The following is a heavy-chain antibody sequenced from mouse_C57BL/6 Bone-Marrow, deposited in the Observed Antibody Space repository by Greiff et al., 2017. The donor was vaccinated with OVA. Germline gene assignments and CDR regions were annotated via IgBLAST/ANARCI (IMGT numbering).Heavy chain of an antibody. J-gene: IGHJ3*01. Sequence: EVQLVESEGGLVQPGSSMKLSCTASGFTFSDYYMAWVRQVPEKGLEWVANINYDGSSTYYLDSLKSRFIISRDNAKNILYLQMSSLKSEDTATYYCARGDLGWFAYWGQGTLVTVSA. CDR2: INYDGSST. CDR3: ARGDLGWFAY. V-gene: IGHV5-16*01. CDR1: GFTFSDYY.